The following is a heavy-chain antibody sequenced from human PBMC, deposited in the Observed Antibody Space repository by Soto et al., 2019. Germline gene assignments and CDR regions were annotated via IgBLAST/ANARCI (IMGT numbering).Heavy chain of an antibody. CDR2: IYYSGST. J-gene: IGHJ4*02. Sequence: ETLSLTCTGSGGSISSYYWSWIRQPPGKGLEWIGYIYYSGSTNYNPSLKSRVTISVDTSKNQFSLKLSSVTAADTAVYYCAREGPYFDYWGQGTLVTVSS. CDR3: AREGPYFDY. CDR1: GGSISSYY. V-gene: IGHV4-59*01.